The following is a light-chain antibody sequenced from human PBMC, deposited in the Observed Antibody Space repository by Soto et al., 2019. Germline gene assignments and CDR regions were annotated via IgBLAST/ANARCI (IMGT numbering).Light chain of an antibody. V-gene: IGKV1-33*01. CDR3: QQYSSMVS. J-gene: IGKJ4*01. Sequence: DIQMTQSPSSLSASVGDRVTIACQSSPDVSRNLNCLQQKQGEAPKLLIYDASNLERGVPSRFSGSGSGTDFTLIISSLQTEDVATYYCQQYSSMVSFGGGTAIEIK. CDR1: PDVSRN. CDR2: DAS.